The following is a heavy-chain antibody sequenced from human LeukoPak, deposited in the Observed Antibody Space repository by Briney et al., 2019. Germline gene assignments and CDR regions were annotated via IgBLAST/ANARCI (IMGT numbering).Heavy chain of an antibody. J-gene: IGHJ4*02. D-gene: IGHD6-13*01. CDR1: GFTFSSYA. CDR3: ARELSSSWYGFDY. CDR2: ISDDGRNK. V-gene: IGHV3-30*04. Sequence: GGSLRLSCAASGFTFSSYAMHWVRQAPGKGLEWVAVISDDGRNKYYADSVKGRFTISRDNSKNTLYLQMNSLRVEDTAVYYCARELSSSWYGFDYWGQGTLVTVSS.